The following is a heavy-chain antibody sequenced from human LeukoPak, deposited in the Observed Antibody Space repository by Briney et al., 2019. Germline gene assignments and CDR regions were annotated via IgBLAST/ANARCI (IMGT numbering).Heavy chain of an antibody. Sequence: SETLSLTCTVSGGSSSRSSYYWGWIRQPPGKGVEWIGSRYYSGSTFYNPSLKSRVTILVDTSKNPFSLKLSSVTAADTAVYYCARDYGSGGRYYYMDVWGKGTTVTVSS. V-gene: IGHV4-39*07. CDR3: ARDYGSGGRYYYMDV. D-gene: IGHD3-10*01. CDR1: GGSSSRSSYY. J-gene: IGHJ6*03. CDR2: RYYSGST.